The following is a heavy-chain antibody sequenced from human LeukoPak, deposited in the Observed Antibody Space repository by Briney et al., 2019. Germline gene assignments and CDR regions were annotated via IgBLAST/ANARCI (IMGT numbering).Heavy chain of an antibody. V-gene: IGHV1-69*05. CDR1: GGTFSSYA. D-gene: IGHD3-9*01. J-gene: IGHJ5*02. CDR3: ARGVRYFDWLLFRTQSNWFDP. CDR2: IIPIFGTA. Sequence: ASVKVSCKASGGTFSSYAISWVRQAPGQGLEWMGGIIPIFGTANYAQKFQGRVTMTRNTSISTAYMELSSLRSEDTAVYYCARGVRYFDWLLFRTQSNWFDPWGQGTLVTVSS.